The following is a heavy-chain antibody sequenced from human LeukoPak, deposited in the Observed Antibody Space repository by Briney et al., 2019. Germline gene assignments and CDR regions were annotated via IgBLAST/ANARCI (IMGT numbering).Heavy chain of an antibody. CDR1: GYTFTGYY. V-gene: IGHV1-2*02. CDR2: INPNSGDT. D-gene: IGHD3-16*01. J-gene: IGHJ4*02. CDR3: AGVRYRLAETYIDY. Sequence: GASVKVSCKASGYTFTGYYMHWVRQAPGQGLEWMGWINPNSGDTNYAQKFQGRVTMTRDTSISTAYMELSRLRSDDTAVYYCAGVRYRLAETYIDYWGQGTLVTVSS.